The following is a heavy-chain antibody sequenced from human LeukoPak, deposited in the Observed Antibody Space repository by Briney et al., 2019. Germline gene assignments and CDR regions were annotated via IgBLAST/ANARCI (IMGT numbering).Heavy chain of an antibody. D-gene: IGHD3-22*01. CDR2: ISAYNGNT. J-gene: IGHJ4*02. CDR3: ARDLYDSSGYYFDTDRDFDY. Sequence: ASVKVSCKASGYTFTSYGISWVRQAPGQGLEWMGWISAYNGNTNYAQKLQGRVTMTTDTSTSTAYMELRSLRSDDTAVYYCARDLYDSSGYYFDTDRDFDYWGQGTLVTVSS. V-gene: IGHV1-18*01. CDR1: GYTFTSYG.